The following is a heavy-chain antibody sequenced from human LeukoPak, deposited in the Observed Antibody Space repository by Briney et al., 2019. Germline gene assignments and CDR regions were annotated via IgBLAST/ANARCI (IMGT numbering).Heavy chain of an antibody. CDR3: ADDSYGLLGFDY. Sequence: PSETLSLTCTVSGGSISSSSYYWGWIRQPPGRGLEWIGSIYYSGSTYYNPSLKSRVTISVDTSKDQFSLKLSSVTAADTAVYYCADDSYGLLGFDYWGQGTLVTVSS. CDR2: IYYSGST. CDR1: GGSISSSSYY. J-gene: IGHJ4*02. D-gene: IGHD5-18*01. V-gene: IGHV4-39*07.